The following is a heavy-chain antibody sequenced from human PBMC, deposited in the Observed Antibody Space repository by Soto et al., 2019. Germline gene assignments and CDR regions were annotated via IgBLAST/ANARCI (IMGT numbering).Heavy chain of an antibody. Sequence: SETLSLTCAVYGGSFSGYYWSWIRQPPGKGLEWIGEINHSGSTNYNPSLKSRVTISVDTSKNQFSLKLSSVTAADTAVYYCARGHIAVAPNRSNWFDPWGQGTLVTVSS. V-gene: IGHV4-34*01. D-gene: IGHD6-19*01. J-gene: IGHJ5*02. CDR3: ARGHIAVAPNRSNWFDP. CDR2: INHSGST. CDR1: GGSFSGYY.